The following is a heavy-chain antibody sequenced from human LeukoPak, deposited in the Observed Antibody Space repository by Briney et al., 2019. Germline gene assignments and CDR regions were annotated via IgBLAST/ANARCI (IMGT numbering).Heavy chain of an antibody. V-gene: IGHV1-2*04. D-gene: IGHD3-22*01. Sequence: GASVKVSCKASGYTFTGYYMHWVRQAPGQGLEWMGWINPNSGGTNYAQKFQGWVTMTRDTSISTAYMELSRLRSDDTAVYYCARDSSLYDSSGYYYDYWGQGTLVTVSS. CDR3: ARDSSLYDSSGYYYDY. CDR2: INPNSGGT. CDR1: GYTFTGYY. J-gene: IGHJ4*02.